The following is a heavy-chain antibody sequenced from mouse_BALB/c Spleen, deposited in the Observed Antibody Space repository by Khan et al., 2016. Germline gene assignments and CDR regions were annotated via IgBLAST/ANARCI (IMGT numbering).Heavy chain of an antibody. CDR2: MWSGGST. CDR3: ARNWGRSNMITTGAMDY. D-gene: IGHD2-4*01. V-gene: IGHV2-2*02. J-gene: IGHJ4*01. CDR1: GFSLTSYG. Sequence: QVQLKQSGPGLVQPSQSLSITCTVSGFSLTSYGVHWVRQSPGKGLEWLGVMWSGGSTDYNAAFISRLSISKDNSKSQVFFKMNSLQPNDTAIYXGARNWGRSNMITTGAMDYWGLGTSVTVSS.